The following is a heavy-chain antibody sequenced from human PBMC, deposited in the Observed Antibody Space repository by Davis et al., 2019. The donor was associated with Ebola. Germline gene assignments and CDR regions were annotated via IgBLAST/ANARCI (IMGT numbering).Heavy chain of an antibody. J-gene: IGHJ4*02. D-gene: IGHD2-2*01. Sequence: GGSLRLSCEASGFIFPSFWMSWVRQAPGKGLERAAYINQDGSEQYYVDSLKGRFTISRDNTKNSVYLQMNSLRAEDTAVYYCARGGRSCSSTSCPSGYWGQGTLVTVSS. CDR2: INQDGSEQ. CDR3: ARGGRSCSSTSCPSGY. CDR1: GFIFPSFW. V-gene: IGHV3-7*01.